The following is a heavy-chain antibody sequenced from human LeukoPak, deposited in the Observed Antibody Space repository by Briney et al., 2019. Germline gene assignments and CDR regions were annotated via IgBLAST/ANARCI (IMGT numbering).Heavy chain of an antibody. CDR1: GFTFSSYA. CDR2: ISGSGGST. D-gene: IGHD1-26*01. J-gene: IGHJ4*02. CDR3: AKSEWELSYFDY. V-gene: IGHV3-23*01. Sequence: PGGSLRLSCAASGFTFSSYAMSWVRQAPGKGLEWASAISGSGGSTYYADSVKGRFTISRDNSKNTLYLQMNSLRAEDTAVYYCAKSEWELSYFDYWGQGTLVTVSS.